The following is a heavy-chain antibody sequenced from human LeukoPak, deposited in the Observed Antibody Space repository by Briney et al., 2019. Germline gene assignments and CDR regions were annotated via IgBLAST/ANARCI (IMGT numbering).Heavy chain of an antibody. CDR2: ISGSGSST. CDR3: AKRSGGGSVNYFDY. J-gene: IGHJ4*02. D-gene: IGHD3-16*01. CDR1: GFTLSTYG. Sequence: GGSLRLSCAASGFTLSTYGMSWVRQAPGKGLEWVSAISGSGSSTYYADSVKGRFAISRDNSKNTLYLQRNSLRAEDTAVYYCAKRSGGGSVNYFDYWGQGTLVTVSS. V-gene: IGHV3-23*01.